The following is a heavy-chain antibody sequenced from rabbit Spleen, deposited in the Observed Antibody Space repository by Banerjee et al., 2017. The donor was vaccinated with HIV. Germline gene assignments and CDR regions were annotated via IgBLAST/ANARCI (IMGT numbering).Heavy chain of an antibody. CDR3: ARDTGSSFSSYGMDL. D-gene: IGHD8-1*01. V-gene: IGHV1S40*01. CDR2: IAGSSAFT. J-gene: IGHJ6*01. Sequence: QSLEESGGGLVKPGGTLTLTCKASGFSFSSSDYICWVRQAPGKGLEWISCIAGSSAFTYFATWAKGRFTISKTSSTTVTLQMTSLTVADTATYFCARDTGSSFSSYGMDLWGPGTLVTVS. CDR1: GFSFSSSDY.